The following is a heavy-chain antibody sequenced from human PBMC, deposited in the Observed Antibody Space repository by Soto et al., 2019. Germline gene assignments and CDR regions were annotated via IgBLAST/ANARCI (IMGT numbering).Heavy chain of an antibody. D-gene: IGHD5-12*01. Sequence: QVRVQESGPGLLKPSETLSLTCTVSGGSINTFYWSWVRQPAGKGLKWIGRIFSSGSTSFNPSLESRVAMSVDTSKNHFSLNLSSVTAADMAVYYCAREGSYSAYNFAHGIQLWSFDFWGHGALVTVSS. V-gene: IGHV4-4*07. CDR2: IFSSGST. CDR1: GGSINTFY. J-gene: IGHJ4*01. CDR3: AREGSYSAYNFAHGIQLWSFDF.